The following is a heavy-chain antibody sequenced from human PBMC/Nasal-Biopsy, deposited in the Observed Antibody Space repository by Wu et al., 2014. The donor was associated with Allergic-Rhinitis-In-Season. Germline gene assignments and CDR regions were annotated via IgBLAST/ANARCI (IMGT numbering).Heavy chain of an antibody. CDR2: IRTKAKGYET. D-gene: IGHD2-21*01. Sequence: LRLSCAASGFIFSGSSMHWVRQASGKGLEWVGRIRTKAKGYETASAASLQGRFTISRDDSKNTTYLQMNSLRTDDTAVYYCVRGSDSEYYYGMDVWAQGTTVTVSS. CDR1: GFIFSGSS. J-gene: IGHJ6*02. V-gene: IGHV3-73*01. CDR3: VRGSDSEYYYGMDV.